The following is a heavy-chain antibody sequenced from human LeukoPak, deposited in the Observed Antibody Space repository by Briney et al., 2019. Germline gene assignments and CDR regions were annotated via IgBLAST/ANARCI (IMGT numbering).Heavy chain of an antibody. CDR3: ARDSRSGYYSEGFDY. CDR1: GGSISSGGYY. J-gene: IGHJ4*02. D-gene: IGHD3-22*01. CDR2: IYYSGST. V-gene: IGHV4-31*03. Sequence: SETLSLTCTVSGGSISSGGYYWSWIRQHPGKGLEWIGYIYYSGSTYYNPSLKSRVTISVDTSKNQFSLKLSSVTAADTAVYYCARDSRSGYYSEGFDYWGQGTLVTVSS.